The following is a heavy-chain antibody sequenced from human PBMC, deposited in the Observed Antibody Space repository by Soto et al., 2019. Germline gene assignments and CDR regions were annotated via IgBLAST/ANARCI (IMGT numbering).Heavy chain of an antibody. J-gene: IGHJ6*02. Sequence: QVQLVQSGAEVKKPGSSVKVSCKASGCTFSSYAISWVRQAPGQGLEWMGGIIPIFGTANYAQKFQGRVTITADEATSTAYMELSSLRSDDMAVYYCARDRLPVVKGYYYYYYDMDVWAQGTTVTVSS. D-gene: IGHD2-15*01. CDR3: ARDRLPVVKGYYYYYYDMDV. V-gene: IGHV1-69*01. CDR2: IIPIFGTA. CDR1: GCTFSSYA.